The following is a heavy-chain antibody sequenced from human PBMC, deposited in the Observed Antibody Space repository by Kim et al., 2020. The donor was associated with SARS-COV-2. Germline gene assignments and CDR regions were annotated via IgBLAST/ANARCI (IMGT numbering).Heavy chain of an antibody. J-gene: IGHJ6*02. V-gene: IGHV4-31*03. D-gene: IGHD2-2*01. Sequence: SETLSLTCTVSGGSISSGGYYWSWIRQHPGKGLEWIGYIYYSGSTYYNPSLKSRVTISVDTSKNQFSLKLSSVTAADTAVYYCARDSRFIVVVPAATKDYYYYGMDVWGQGTTVTVSS. CDR3: ARDSRFIVVVPAATKDYYYYGMDV. CDR1: GGSISSGGYY. CDR2: IYYSGST.